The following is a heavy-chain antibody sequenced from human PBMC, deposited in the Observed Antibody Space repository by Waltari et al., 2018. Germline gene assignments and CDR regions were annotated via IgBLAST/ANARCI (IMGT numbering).Heavy chain of an antibody. Sequence: QVQLQESGPGLVKPSQTLSLTCTVSGGSISSGSYYWSWIRQPAGKGLEWIGYIYTSGSTNYNPSLKSRVTISVDTSKNQFSLKLSSVTAADTAVYYCARAGPLVGATLRRPNYFDYWGQGTLVTVSS. CDR1: GGSISSGSYY. D-gene: IGHD1-26*01. CDR3: ARAGPLVGATLRRPNYFDY. V-gene: IGHV4-61*09. CDR2: IYTSGST. J-gene: IGHJ4*02.